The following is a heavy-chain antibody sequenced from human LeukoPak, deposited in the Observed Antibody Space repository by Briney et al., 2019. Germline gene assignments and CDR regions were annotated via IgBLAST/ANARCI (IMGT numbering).Heavy chain of an antibody. Sequence: PSETLSLTCNVSGGSVSSGSYYWSWIRQPPGKGLEWIGYIYYSGSTNYNPSLKSRVTISVDTSKNQFSLKLSSVTAADTAVYYCARDTAMAFDYWGQGTLVTVSS. CDR3: ARDTAMAFDY. V-gene: IGHV4-61*01. D-gene: IGHD5-18*01. J-gene: IGHJ4*02. CDR1: GGSVSSGSYY. CDR2: IYYSGST.